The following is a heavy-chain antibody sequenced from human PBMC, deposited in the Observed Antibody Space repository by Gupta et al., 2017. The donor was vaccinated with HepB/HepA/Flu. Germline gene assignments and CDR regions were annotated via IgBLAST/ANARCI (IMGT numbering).Heavy chain of an antibody. CDR3: GSDDNYFYIDV. V-gene: IGHV3-23*01. J-gene: IGHJ6*03. CDR2: ITRSGENT. D-gene: IGHD3-22*01. Sequence: EGQLLDSGGGLVQPGGSLRVSCVASGFTFSACAMSWVRQAPGKGLEWVSSITRSGENTYYADSVRGRFTISRDNNKNTLYLQMKRMRAEDTAVYYGGSDDNYFYIDVGGKGTTVTVSS. CDR1: GFTFSACA.